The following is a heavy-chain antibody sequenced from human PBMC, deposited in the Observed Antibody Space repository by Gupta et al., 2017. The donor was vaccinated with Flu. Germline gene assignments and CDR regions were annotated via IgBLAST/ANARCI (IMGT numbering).Heavy chain of an antibody. J-gene: IGHJ4*02. CDR2: IRSKASGGTT. CDR1: GFIFGDYA. Sequence: EVQLVESGGGLVQPGRSLRLSCTTSGFIFGDYAVDWVRQAPGKGLEWVGFIRSKASGGTTEYAASVKGRFIISRGDSESIAYLQMNTLKTEDTAVYYCTIWSDGVRRYWGQGTLVTVSS. CDR3: TIWSDGVRRY. D-gene: IGHD1-26*01. V-gene: IGHV3-49*04.